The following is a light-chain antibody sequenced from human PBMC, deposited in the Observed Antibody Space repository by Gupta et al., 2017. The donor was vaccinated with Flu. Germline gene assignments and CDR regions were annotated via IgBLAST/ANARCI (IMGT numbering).Light chain of an antibody. J-gene: IGKJ2*01. CDR1: QSISSY. V-gene: IGKV1-39*01. CDR3: QQSYSTPYT. Sequence: SLSASVGDRVTITCRASQSISSYLNWYQQKPGKAPKLLIYAASSLQSGVPSRFSGSGSGTDFTLTISSLQPEDFATYYCQQSYSTPYTFGQGTKLEIK. CDR2: AAS.